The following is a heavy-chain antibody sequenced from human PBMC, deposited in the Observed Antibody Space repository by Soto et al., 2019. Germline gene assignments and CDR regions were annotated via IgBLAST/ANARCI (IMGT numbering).Heavy chain of an antibody. J-gene: IGHJ4*02. D-gene: IGHD2-2*01. Sequence: PGGSLRLSCAASGFTFITYAMSWVRQAPGKGLEWVSTITGSGAGTYYADSVKGRFAISGDNSKKTLYLHMNSLRAEDTAVYYCAKVGKYCSSPRCSMFDYWGQGTLVTVSS. CDR2: ITGSGAGT. CDR3: AKVGKYCSSPRCSMFDY. V-gene: IGHV3-23*01. CDR1: GFTFITYA.